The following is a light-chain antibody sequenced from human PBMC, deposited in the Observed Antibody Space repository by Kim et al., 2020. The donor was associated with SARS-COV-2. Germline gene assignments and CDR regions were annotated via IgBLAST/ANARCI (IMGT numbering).Light chain of an antibody. CDR2: DVN. V-gene: IGLV2-14*03. J-gene: IGLJ2*01. CDR3: SSSTTSNTLI. Sequence: QAINISCIGSNSDIGDYNYVSWYQQHPGKAPKLLIYDVNKRPSGVSSRFSGSKSGNTASLTISGLQAEDEADYYCSSSTTSNTLIFGGGTQLTVL. CDR1: NSDIGDYNY.